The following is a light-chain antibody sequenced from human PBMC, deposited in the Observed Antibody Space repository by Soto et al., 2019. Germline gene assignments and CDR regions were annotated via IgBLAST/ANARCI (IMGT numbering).Light chain of an antibody. CDR2: GAS. J-gene: IGKJ3*01. CDR1: QSVSSSY. V-gene: IGKV3-20*01. CDR3: QQYGSSLFT. Sequence: EIVLTQSPGTLSLSPGERATLSCRASQSVSSSYLDWYQQKPGQAPRLLIYGASSMSTGIPDRFSGSGSVTDFNLTISRLEPEACAVYYCQQYGSSLFTFGHGTKVYIK.